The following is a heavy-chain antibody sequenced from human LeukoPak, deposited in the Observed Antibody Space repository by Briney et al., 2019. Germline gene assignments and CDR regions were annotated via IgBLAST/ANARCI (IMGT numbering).Heavy chain of an antibody. CDR1: GFTFSSYA. D-gene: IGHD6-6*01. J-gene: IGHJ4*02. V-gene: IGHV3-30*18. Sequence: PGRSLRLSCAASGFTFSSYAMHWVRQAPGKGLEWVAVISYDGSNKYYADSVKGRFTISRDNSKNTLYLQMNSLRAEDTAVYYCAKNLRGSSSGSNWGQGTLVTVSS. CDR2: ISYDGSNK. CDR3: AKNLRGSSSGSN.